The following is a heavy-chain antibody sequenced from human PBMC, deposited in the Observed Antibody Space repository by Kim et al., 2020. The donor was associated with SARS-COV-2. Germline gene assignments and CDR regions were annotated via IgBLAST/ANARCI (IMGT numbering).Heavy chain of an antibody. CDR1: GGTFSSYA. CDR3: ALWFGEGGAFDI. Sequence: SVKVSCKASGGTFSSYAISWVRQAPGQGLEWMGGIIPIFGTSNYAQKFQGRVTITADESTSTAYMELSSLRSEDTAVYYCALWFGEGGAFDIWGQGTMVTVSS. D-gene: IGHD3-10*01. J-gene: IGHJ3*02. CDR2: IIPIFGTS. V-gene: IGHV1-69*13.